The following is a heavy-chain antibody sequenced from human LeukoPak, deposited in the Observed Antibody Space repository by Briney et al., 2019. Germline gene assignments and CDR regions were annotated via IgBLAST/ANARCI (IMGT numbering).Heavy chain of an antibody. CDR2: IKQDGSEK. CDR1: GFTFSSYW. Sequence: PGGSLRLSCAASGFTFSSYWMSWVRQAPGKGLEWVANIKQDGSEKYYVDSVKGRFTISRDNAKNSLYLQMNSLRAEDTAVYYCGHPSGGDAFDIWGQGTMVTVSS. D-gene: IGHD2-15*01. V-gene: IGHV3-7*01. CDR3: GHPSGGDAFDI. J-gene: IGHJ3*02.